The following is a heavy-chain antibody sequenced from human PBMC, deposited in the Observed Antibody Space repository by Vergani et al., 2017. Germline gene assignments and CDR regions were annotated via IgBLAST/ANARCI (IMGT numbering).Heavy chain of an antibody. CDR3: VRVLHTSYILGAFDI. J-gene: IGHJ3*02. CDR2: IDVKGNS. D-gene: IGHD2-21*01. Sequence: QAQLQESGPRLVKPSQTLSLTCSFSGGSLDIHSQTWGWIRQPAGEGLEWIGLIDVKGNSNFSPSRASAVTMSAEASWGRFSPNLRSVTTSDTAVYYCVRVLHTSYILGAFDIWGQGIKVTVSS. CDR1: GGSLDIHSQT. V-gene: IGHV4-61*02.